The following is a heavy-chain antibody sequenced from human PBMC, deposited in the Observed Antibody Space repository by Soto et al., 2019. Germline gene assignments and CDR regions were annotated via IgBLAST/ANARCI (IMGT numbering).Heavy chain of an antibody. Sequence: SETLSLTCAVYGGSFSCYYWSWIRQPPGRGLEWSVEINHSGSTNYNPSLKSRVTISVDKSKNQFSLKLSSVTAADTAVYYCARASGGWYGYYYYGMDVWGQGTTVT. D-gene: IGHD6-19*01. J-gene: IGHJ6*02. CDR3: ARASGGWYGYYYYGMDV. CDR1: GGSFSCYY. V-gene: IGHV4-34*01. CDR2: INHSGST.